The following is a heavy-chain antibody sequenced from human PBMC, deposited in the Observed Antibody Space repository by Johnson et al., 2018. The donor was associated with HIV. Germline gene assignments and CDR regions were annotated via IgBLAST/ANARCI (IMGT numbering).Heavy chain of an antibody. J-gene: IGHJ3*01. V-gene: IGHV3-11*04. CDR3: AKDKFMFLDNPVDAFDV. D-gene: IGHD3/OR15-3a*01. Sequence: HVQLVESGGGLVKPGGSLRLSCAASGFSFGDYYMSWIRQAPGKGLEWISYISSDGSTIDYADSVKGRFTISRDNGNNSLYLQMNSLRAEDAAVYYCAKDKFMFLDNPVDAFDVWGQGTMVTFSS. CDR1: GFSFGDYY. CDR2: ISSDGSTI.